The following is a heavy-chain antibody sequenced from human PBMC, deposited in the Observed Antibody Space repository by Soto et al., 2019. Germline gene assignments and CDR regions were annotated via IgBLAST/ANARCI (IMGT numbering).Heavy chain of an antibody. CDR3: ARVVKWWSEYYFDY. V-gene: IGHV1-2*04. J-gene: IGHJ4*02. D-gene: IGHD2-15*01. CDR2: INPNSGGT. CDR1: GYTFTGYY. Sequence: ASVKVSCKASGYTFTGYYMHWVRQAPGQGLEWMGWINPNSGGTNYAQKFQGWVTMTRDTPISTAYMELSRLRSDDTAVYYCARVVKWWSEYYFDYWGQGTLVTVSS.